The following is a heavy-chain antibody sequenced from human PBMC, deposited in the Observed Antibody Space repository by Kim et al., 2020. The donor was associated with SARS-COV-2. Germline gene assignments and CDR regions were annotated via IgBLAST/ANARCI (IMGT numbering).Heavy chain of an antibody. D-gene: IGHD2-15*01. V-gene: IGHV3-74*01. J-gene: IGHJ5*02. Sequence: ADSVEGRINISRDNAKNTLYLQMNSLGAEDTAVYYCARKECSGGSCAVDPWGQGTLVTVSS. CDR3: ARKECSGGSCAVDP.